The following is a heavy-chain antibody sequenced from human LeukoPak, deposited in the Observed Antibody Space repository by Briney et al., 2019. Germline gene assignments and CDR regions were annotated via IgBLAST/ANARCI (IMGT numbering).Heavy chain of an antibody. CDR2: IYNGGST. CDR1: GASISNYY. J-gene: IGHJ4*02. Sequence: SETLSLTCIVSGASISNYYWSWIRQPAGKGPEWIGRIYNGGSTNYNSSLRSRITMSLDTSKNQFSLTLTSVTAADTAVYYCARFGGSGDTRGYFDNWGQGTLVTVSS. D-gene: IGHD2-15*01. V-gene: IGHV4-4*07. CDR3: ARFGGSGDTRGYFDN.